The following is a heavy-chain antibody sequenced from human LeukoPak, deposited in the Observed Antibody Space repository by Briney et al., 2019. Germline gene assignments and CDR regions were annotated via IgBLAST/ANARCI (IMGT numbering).Heavy chain of an antibody. V-gene: IGHV3-23*01. J-gene: IGHJ4*02. CDR2: ISGSGEST. CDR3: AKGRDYDFWSGHIPFDY. CDR1: GFAFSSYA. D-gene: IGHD3-3*01. Sequence: GGSLRLSCAASGFAFSSYAVSWVRQAPGKGLEWVSAISGSGESTYYADSVKGRFTVSRDSSKNTVYLQMISPRAEDTAVYYCAKGRDYDFWSGHIPFDYWGQGTLVAVSS.